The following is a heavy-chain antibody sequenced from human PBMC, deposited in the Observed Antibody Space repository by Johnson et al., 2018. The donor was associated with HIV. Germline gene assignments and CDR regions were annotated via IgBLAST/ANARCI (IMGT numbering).Heavy chain of an antibody. Sequence: VQLVESGGGVVQPGRSLRLSCAASGFTFSDAWMTWVRQAPGKGLEWVGRIKSKSDGGTTDYAAPVKGRFTISRDDSKNTLFLQMNSLKTEDTAVYYCTRDNGASSSWDAFDIWGQGTMVTVSS. CDR3: TRDNGASSSWDAFDI. J-gene: IGHJ3*02. CDR1: GFTFSDAW. CDR2: IKSKSDGGTT. V-gene: IGHV3-15*01. D-gene: IGHD6-6*01.